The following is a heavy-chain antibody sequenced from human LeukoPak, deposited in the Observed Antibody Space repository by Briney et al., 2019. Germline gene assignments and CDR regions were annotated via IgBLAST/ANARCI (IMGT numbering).Heavy chain of an antibody. Sequence: SETLSLTCAVYGGSFSGYYWSWIRQPPGKGLEWIGEINHSGSTNYNPSLKSRVTISVDTSKNQFSLKLSSVTAADTAVYYCARVFGDYVWGSYRVHNWFDPWGQGTLVTVSS. CDR2: INHSGST. D-gene: IGHD3-16*02. V-gene: IGHV4-34*01. CDR1: GGSFSGYY. CDR3: ARVFGDYVWGSYRVHNWFDP. J-gene: IGHJ5*02.